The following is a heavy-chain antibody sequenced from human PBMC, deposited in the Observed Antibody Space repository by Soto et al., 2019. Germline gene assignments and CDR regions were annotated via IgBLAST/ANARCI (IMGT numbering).Heavy chain of an antibody. CDR1: GFTFSSYG. V-gene: IGHV3-33*01. CDR3: ARDRGKGQQLAYDAFDI. D-gene: IGHD6-13*01. CDR2: IWYDGSNK. Sequence: GSLRLSCAASGFTFSSYGMHWVRQAPGKGLEWVAVIWYDGSNKYYADSVKGRFTISRDNSKNTLYLQMNSLRAEDTAVYYCARDRGKGQQLAYDAFDIWGQGTMVTVSS. J-gene: IGHJ3*02.